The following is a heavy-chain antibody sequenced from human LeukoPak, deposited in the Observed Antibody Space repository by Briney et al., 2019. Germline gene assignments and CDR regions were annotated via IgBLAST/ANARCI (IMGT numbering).Heavy chain of an antibody. CDR2: FDPEDGET. CDR1: GYTLTELS. D-gene: IGHD6-13*01. J-gene: IGHJ4*02. V-gene: IGHV1-24*01. CDR3: AKDRGVQQLGVFDY. Sequence: ASVKVSCKVSGYTLTELSMHWVRQAPGKGLEWMGGFDPEDGETIYAQKFQGRVTMTEDTSTDTVYMELSSLRSEDTAVYYCAKDRGVQQLGVFDYWGQGTLVTVSS.